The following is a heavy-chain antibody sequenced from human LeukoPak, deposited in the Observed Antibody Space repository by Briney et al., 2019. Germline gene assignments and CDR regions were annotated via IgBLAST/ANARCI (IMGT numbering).Heavy chain of an antibody. D-gene: IGHD3-10*01. V-gene: IGHV4-34*01. CDR1: GGSFSGYY. CDR2: INHRGST. Sequence: SETLSLTCAVYGGSFSGYYWSRIRQPPGKGLEWIGEINHRGSTNYNPSLKSRVTISVDTSKNQFSLKMSSVTAADTAAYYCARGPPPRGGSGSYYPFDYWGHRTLVTVSS. CDR3: ARGPPPRGGSGSYYPFDY. J-gene: IGHJ4*01.